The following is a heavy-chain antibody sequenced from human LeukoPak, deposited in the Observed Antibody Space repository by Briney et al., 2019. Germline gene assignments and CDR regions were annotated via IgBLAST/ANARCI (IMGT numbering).Heavy chain of an antibody. V-gene: IGHV3-30*04. Sequence: GGSLRLSCAASGFTFSSYAMHWVRQAPGKGLEWVAVIGYDGSNKDYGDSVKGRFTVSRDNSKNTLNLQMNSLRAEDTAVYYCTTDRSEKAVAGLIDYWGQGILVTVSS. D-gene: IGHD6-19*01. J-gene: IGHJ4*02. CDR1: GFTFSSYA. CDR2: IGYDGSNK. CDR3: TTDRSEKAVAGLIDY.